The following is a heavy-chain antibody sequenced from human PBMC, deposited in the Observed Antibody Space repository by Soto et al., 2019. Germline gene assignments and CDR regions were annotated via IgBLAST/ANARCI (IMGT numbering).Heavy chain of an antibody. J-gene: IGHJ6*02. CDR2: ISYDGSNK. CDR3: ARASVLDYYDISGYPNYYYYYGMDV. D-gene: IGHD3-22*01. V-gene: IGHV3-30-3*01. Sequence: GGYLRLSCAASGFTFSSYAMHWVRQAPGKGLEWVAVISYDGSNKYYADSVKGRFTISRDNSKNTLYLQMNSLRAEDTAVYYCARASVLDYYDISGYPNYYYYYGMDVWGQGTTVTGS. CDR1: GFTFSSYA.